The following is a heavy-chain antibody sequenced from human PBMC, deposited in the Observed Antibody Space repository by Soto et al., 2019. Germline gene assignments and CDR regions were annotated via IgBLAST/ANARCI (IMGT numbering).Heavy chain of an antibody. CDR1: GYTFTGYY. D-gene: IGHD3-16*01. V-gene: IGHV1-2*04. J-gene: IGHJ4*02. CDR2: INPNSGGT. CDR3: ASEPDYDDIWGSKLDSTEPQYYFDY. Sequence: QVQLVQSGAEVKKPGASVKVSCKASGYTFTGYYMHWVRQAPGQGLEWMGWINPNSGGTNYAQTFQGWVTMTRDTCIRTADMELSRLRSDDTSVYYCASEPDYDDIWGSKLDSTEPQYYFDYWGQGTLVTVSS.